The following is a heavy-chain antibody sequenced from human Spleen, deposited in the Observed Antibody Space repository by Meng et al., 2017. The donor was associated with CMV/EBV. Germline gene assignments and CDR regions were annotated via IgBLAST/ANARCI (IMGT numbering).Heavy chain of an antibody. Sequence: QITLKESGPTLVKPTQTLTLTFPFSGFSLSTSGVGVGWIRQPPGKALEWLALIYWDDDKRYSPSLKSRLTITKDTSKNQVVLTMTNMDPVDTATYYCAHSKITIFGVGLADYWGQGTLFTVSS. D-gene: IGHD3-3*01. CDR1: GFSLSTSGVG. V-gene: IGHV2-5*02. J-gene: IGHJ4*02. CDR3: AHSKITIFGVGLADY. CDR2: IYWDDDK.